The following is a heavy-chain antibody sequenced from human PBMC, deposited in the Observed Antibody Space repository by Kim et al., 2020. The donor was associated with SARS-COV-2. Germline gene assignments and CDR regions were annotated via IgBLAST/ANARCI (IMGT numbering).Heavy chain of an antibody. CDR1: GFSFDDSA. V-gene: IGHV3-9*01. CDR2: INYNSGKI. CDR3: AKARLTDSNWFDP. J-gene: IGHJ5*02. D-gene: IGHD6-25*01. Sequence: GGSLRLSCVASGFSFDDSAMHWVRQAPGKGLEWVSGINYNSGKIGYADSVKGWFTISRDNAKNSLYLQMNSLRDEDTALYYCAKARLTDSNWFDPWGQGTLVTVSS.